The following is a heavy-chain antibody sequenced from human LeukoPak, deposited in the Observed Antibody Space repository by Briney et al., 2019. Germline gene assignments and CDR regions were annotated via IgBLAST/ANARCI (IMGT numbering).Heavy chain of an antibody. V-gene: IGHV3-7*01. J-gene: IGHJ5*02. CDR1: GFTFSSSW. CDR2: IKQDGSEK. D-gene: IGHD5-12*01. Sequence: SGGSLRLSCAASGFTFSSSWMTWVRQAPGKGLEWVANIKQDGSEKYYVDSVKGRFTISRDNAKNSLYMQMNSLRAEDTAVYYCARGSGYHFSWGQGTLVTVSS. CDR3: ARGSGYHFS.